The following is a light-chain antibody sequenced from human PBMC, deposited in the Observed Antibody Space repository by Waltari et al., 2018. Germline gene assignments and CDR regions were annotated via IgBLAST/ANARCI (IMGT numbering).Light chain of an antibody. V-gene: IGKV3-15*01. J-gene: IGKJ1*01. Sequence: EIVVTQSPATLSLSQGERATLSCRASKNVDTNIAWYQQKPGQPPKPLISGASTRATDIPPRFSGSGSGTEVTLSISSLQSEDFAVYYCHQYKNWPPWTFGQGTKVEIK. CDR2: GAS. CDR3: HQYKNWPPWT. CDR1: KNVDTN.